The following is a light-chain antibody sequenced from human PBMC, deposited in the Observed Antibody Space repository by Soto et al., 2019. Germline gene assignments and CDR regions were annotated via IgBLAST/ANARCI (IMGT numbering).Light chain of an antibody. CDR2: AAS. J-gene: IGKJ1*01. V-gene: IGKV1-39*01. Sequence: DIKMNQSPCALSASKGDRVTITCRASQIIGSYLNWYQQKPGKAPKLLISAASSLPSGVPSRFSGSGSGTDFTLTISSLQPEDFATYYCQQRYSTPTWTFGEGTKVDVK. CDR3: QQRYSTPTWT. CDR1: QIIGSY.